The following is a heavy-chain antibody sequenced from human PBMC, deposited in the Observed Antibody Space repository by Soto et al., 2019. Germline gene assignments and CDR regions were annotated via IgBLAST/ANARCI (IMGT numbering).Heavy chain of an antibody. J-gene: IGHJ4*02. CDR1: GFTFSSYA. CDR3: ADIFNWRFFDY. CDR2: ISGSGGST. V-gene: IGHV3-23*01. Sequence: SLRLSCAASGFTFSSYAMSWVRQAPGKGLEWVSSISGSGGSTYYADSVKGRFTISRDNSKNTVYLQMNSLRAEDTAVYYCADIFNWRFFDYWGQGTLVTVSS. D-gene: IGHD1-1*01.